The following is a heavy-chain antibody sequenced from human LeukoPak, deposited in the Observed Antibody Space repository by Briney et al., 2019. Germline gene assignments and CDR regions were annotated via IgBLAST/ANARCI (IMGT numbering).Heavy chain of an antibody. CDR1: GGSISHYY. CDR2: ISYTGGT. V-gene: IGHV4-59*01. CDR3: ARDYPGDAFDI. J-gene: IGHJ3*02. Sequence: SETLSLTCTVSGGSISHYYWSWIRQPPGKGLEWIGYISYTGGTKYNPSLKSRVTISVDTSKNQFPLRLSSVTAADTAIYYCARDYPGDAFDIWGQGTMVTVSS.